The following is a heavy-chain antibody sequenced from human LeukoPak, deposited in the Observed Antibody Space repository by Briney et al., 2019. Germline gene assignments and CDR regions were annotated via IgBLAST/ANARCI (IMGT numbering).Heavy chain of an antibody. CDR2: INPNSGGT. J-gene: IGHJ5*02. CDR1: GYTFIGYY. CDR3: ARTYITMVRGAPYNWFDP. V-gene: IGHV1-2*02. D-gene: IGHD3-10*01. Sequence: ASVKVSCKASGYTFIGYYMHWVRQAPGQGLEWMGWINPNSGGTNYAQKFQGRVTMTRDTSISTAYMELSRLRSDDTAVYYCARTYITMVRGAPYNWFDPWGQGTLVTVSS.